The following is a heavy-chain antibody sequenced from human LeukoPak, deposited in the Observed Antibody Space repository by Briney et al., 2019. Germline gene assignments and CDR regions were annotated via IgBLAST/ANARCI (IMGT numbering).Heavy chain of an antibody. V-gene: IGHV4-34*01. J-gene: IGHJ5*02. CDR1: GVSFSGYY. Sequence: SETLSLTCGVYGVSFSGYYWSWIRQPPGKGLEWIGEINHSGSTNYNPSLKSRVTISEDTSRNQFSLKLSSVIAADTAVYYCARVWGDCSDGSCYSGWFDPLGQGTLVTVSS. D-gene: IGHD2-15*01. CDR3: ARVWGDCSDGSCYSGWFDP. CDR2: INHSGST.